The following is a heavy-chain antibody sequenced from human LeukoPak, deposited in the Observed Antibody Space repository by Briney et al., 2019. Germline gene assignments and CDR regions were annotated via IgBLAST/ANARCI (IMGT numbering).Heavy chain of an antibody. Sequence: GGSLRLSCAASGFTFSSYGMHWVRQAPGKGLEWVAVISYDGSNKYYADSVKGRFTISRDNSKNTLYLQMNSLRAEDTAVYYCAKDVSSSGILWFGDWGQGTLVTVSS. D-gene: IGHD3-10*01. CDR2: ISYDGSNK. V-gene: IGHV3-30*18. J-gene: IGHJ4*02. CDR1: GFTFSSYG. CDR3: AKDVSSSGILWFGD.